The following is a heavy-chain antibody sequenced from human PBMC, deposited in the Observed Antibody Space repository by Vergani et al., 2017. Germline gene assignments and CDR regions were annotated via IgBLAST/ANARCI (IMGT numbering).Heavy chain of an antibody. J-gene: IGHJ6*02. CDR2: ISAYNGNT. D-gene: IGHD2-15*01. CDR3: AREGSRYCSGGSCYPYGMDV. V-gene: IGHV1-18*01. CDR1: GYTFTSYG. Sequence: QVQLVQSGAEVKKPGASVKVSCKASGYTFTSYGISWVRQAPGQGLEWMGWISAYNGNTNYAQKLQGRVTMTTDTSTSTAYMELRSLRSDDTAVYYCAREGSRYCSGGSCYPYGMDVWGQGTTVTVSS.